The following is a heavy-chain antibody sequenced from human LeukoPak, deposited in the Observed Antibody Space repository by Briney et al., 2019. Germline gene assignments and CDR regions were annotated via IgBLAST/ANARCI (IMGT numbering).Heavy chain of an antibody. CDR1: GGSFSNYF. CDR2: IHHSGST. D-gene: IGHD6-19*01. CDR3: ARGGAVNGFGI. V-gene: IGHV4-34*01. J-gene: IGHJ3*02. Sequence: SETLSLTCAVYGGSFSNYFWNWIRQTPGGGLEWIGEIHHSGSTSCNSSLKSRVTISIDTSKTHFSLKLSSVTAADRAVYYCARGGAVNGFGIWGQGTRVTVSS.